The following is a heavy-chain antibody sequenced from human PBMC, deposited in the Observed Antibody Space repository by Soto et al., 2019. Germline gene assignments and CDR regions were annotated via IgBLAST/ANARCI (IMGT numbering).Heavy chain of an antibody. V-gene: IGHV1-69*01. CDR3: ARDSPRITIFGVVTRGWFDP. CDR1: GGTFSSYA. Sequence: QVQLVQSGAEVKKPGSSVKVSCKASGGTFSSYAISWVRQAPGQGLEWMGGIIPIFCTANYAQKFQGSVTITADESTSPAYMELSSLRSEDKAVYSCARDSPRITIFGVVTRGWFDPWGQGTLVTVSS. D-gene: IGHD3-3*01. CDR2: IIPIFCTA. J-gene: IGHJ5*02.